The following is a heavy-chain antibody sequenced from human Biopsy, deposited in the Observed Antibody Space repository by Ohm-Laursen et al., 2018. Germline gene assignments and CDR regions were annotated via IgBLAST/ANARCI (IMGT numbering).Heavy chain of an antibody. J-gene: IGHJ5*02. CDR2: IYNTETT. V-gene: IGHV4-39*01. CDR1: GGSISSSTTYY. CDR3: ARHPTGFWFDP. Sequence: TLSLTCTVSGGSISSSTTYYWAWLRQPPGKGLEWFGSIYNTETTFYNPSLKSRFTISVDTSTIQFSLKVASVTAADTALYFCARHPTGFWFDPWGHGTLVTVSS.